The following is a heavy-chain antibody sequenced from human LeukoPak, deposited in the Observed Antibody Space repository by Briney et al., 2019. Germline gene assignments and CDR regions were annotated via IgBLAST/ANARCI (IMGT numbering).Heavy chain of an antibody. Sequence: SGGSLRLSCAASGFTFSSYAMSWVRQAPGRGLEGVSAISGSGGSTYYADSAKVRFTISRDNSKNTLYLQMNSLRAEDTAVYYCAKEHGGSSWYEDAFDLWGQGTMVTVSS. D-gene: IGHD6-13*01. V-gene: IGHV3-23*01. CDR1: GFTFSSYA. J-gene: IGHJ3*01. CDR2: ISGSGGST. CDR3: AKEHGGSSWYEDAFDL.